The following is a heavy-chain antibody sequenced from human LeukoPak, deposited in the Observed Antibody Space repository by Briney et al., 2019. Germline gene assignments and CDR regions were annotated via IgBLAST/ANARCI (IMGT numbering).Heavy chain of an antibody. Sequence: GSLSLSCAASGFTFSSYWMSWVRQAPGKGLEWVANIKQDGSEKYYVDSVKGRFTISRDNAKNSLYLQMNSLRAEDTAVYYCARDSSRYDFWSGYLLYNWFDPWGQGTLVTVSS. CDR2: IKQDGSEK. CDR1: GFTFSSYW. V-gene: IGHV3-7*01. D-gene: IGHD3-3*01. CDR3: ARDSSRYDFWSGYLLYNWFDP. J-gene: IGHJ5*02.